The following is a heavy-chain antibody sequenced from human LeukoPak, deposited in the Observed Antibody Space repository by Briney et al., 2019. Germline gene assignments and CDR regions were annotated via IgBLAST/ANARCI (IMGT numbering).Heavy chain of an antibody. CDR2: IIPILGIA. J-gene: IGHJ5*02. D-gene: IGHD5-18*01. V-gene: IGHV1-69*04. CDR3: ARESGYDSSGPGYWFDP. CDR1: GGTFSSYA. Sequence: SVKVSCKASGGTFSSYAISWVRQAPGQGLEWMGRIIPILGIANYAQKFQGRVTITADKSTSTAYMELSSLRSEDTAVYYCARESGYDSSGPGYWFDPWGQGTLVTVSS.